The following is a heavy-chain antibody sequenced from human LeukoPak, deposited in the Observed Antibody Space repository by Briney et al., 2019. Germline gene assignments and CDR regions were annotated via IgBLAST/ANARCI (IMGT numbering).Heavy chain of an antibody. V-gene: IGHV4-59*01. CDR2: IHYSGST. CDR1: GGSISRYL. Sequence: SESLSLSCTVSGGSISRYLWSWIRQPPGKGLDCTGNIHYSGSTNYHPSLKSRVTISVDTSKTQFSLKLSSVTAADTAVYYCARVDPYYFDYWGQGTLVTVSS. J-gene: IGHJ4*02. CDR3: ARVDPYYFDY.